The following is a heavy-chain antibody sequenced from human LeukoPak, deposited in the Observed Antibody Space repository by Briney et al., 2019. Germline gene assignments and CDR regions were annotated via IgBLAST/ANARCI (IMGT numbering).Heavy chain of an antibody. Sequence: ASVKVSCKASGHTFTSYDINWVRQATGQGLEWMGWMNPNSGNTGYAQKFQGRVTMTRNTSISTAYMELSSLRSEDTAVYYCARGRWAYYYDSSGYKYWGQGTLVTVSS. J-gene: IGHJ4*02. CDR3: ARGRWAYYYDSSGYKY. CDR1: GHTFTSYD. V-gene: IGHV1-8*01. CDR2: MNPNSGNT. D-gene: IGHD3-22*01.